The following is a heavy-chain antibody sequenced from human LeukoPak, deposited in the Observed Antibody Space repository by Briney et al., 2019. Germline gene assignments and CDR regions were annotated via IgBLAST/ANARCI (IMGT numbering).Heavy chain of an antibody. D-gene: IGHD3-16*01. CDR1: GFTFSSYG. Sequence: GSLRLSCAASGFTFSSYGMHWVRQAPGKGLDWVAFIHHDGSNRYYADSERGRFTFSRDNSKNTLYLQMNSLRAEETAVYFCAKGDKMLTWRRTYNRFDPWGQGTLVTVSS. J-gene: IGHJ5*02. CDR3: AKGDKMLTWRRTYNRFDP. CDR2: IHHDGSNR. V-gene: IGHV3-30*02.